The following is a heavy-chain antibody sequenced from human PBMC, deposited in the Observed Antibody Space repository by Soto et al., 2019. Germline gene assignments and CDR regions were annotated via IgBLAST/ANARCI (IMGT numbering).Heavy chain of an antibody. D-gene: IGHD3-16*01. Sequence: QLQLQESGPGLVKPSETLSLTCTVSGGSISSSRYYWGWIRQPPGKGLEWIGSIYYSGSTYYNPSLKSRVTISVDTSKNQFSLKLSSVTAADTAVYYCATERGPGPYYYYGMDVWGQGTTVTVSS. J-gene: IGHJ6*02. CDR3: ATERGPGPYYYYGMDV. CDR2: IYYSGST. CDR1: GGSISSSRYY. V-gene: IGHV4-39*01.